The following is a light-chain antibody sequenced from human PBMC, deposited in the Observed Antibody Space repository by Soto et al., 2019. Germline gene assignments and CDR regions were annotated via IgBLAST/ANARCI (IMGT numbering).Light chain of an antibody. J-gene: IGKJ5*01. CDR2: AAS. V-gene: IGKV1-39*01. Sequence: EILLTQSPSSLSASVGDRVTLTCRASQSISSYLNWYQQKPGKAPKLLIYAASSLQSGVPSRFSGSGSGTDFTLTISSLQPEDFATYYCQQSYSTPSTFGQGTRLEN. CDR1: QSISSY. CDR3: QQSYSTPST.